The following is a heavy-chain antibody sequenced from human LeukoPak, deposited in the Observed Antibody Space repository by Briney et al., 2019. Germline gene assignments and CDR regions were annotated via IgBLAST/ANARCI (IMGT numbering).Heavy chain of an antibody. D-gene: IGHD6-13*01. CDR1: GFTLSDYY. CDR2: ISSSGSTK. CDR3: ARGRRRIAAPGATPPAPYFDF. J-gene: IGHJ4*02. Sequence: GGSLRLSCAASGFTLSDYYMNWIRQAPGKGLEWISFISSSGSTKYYADSVKGRFTISRDNAKNSLYLQMNSLRAEDTAVYYCARGRRRIAAPGATPPAPYFDFWGQGTLVTVSS. V-gene: IGHV3-11*04.